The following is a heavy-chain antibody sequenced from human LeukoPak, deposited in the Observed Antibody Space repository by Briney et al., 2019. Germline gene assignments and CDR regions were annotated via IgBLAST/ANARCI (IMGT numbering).Heavy chain of an antibody. CDR3: ARHSDRASAGTPHAFVI. CDR2: VHCSGGT. CDR1: GGSISSCGYY. V-gene: IGHV4-39*01. J-gene: IGHJ3*02. D-gene: IGHD6-13*01. Sequence: SETLSLTCSVSGGSISSCGYYWGWIRQSPGRGLEWIGSVHCSGGTYYSPSLKSRVTISVDTSKKHLYVKLGSVTAADTAVYYCARHSDRASAGTPHAFVIWGQGKMVTVSS.